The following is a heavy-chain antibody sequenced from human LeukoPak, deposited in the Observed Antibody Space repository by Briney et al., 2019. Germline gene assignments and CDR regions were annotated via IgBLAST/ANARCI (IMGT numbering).Heavy chain of an antibody. Sequence: GGSVRLSCAASGFTFSSYAMSWVRQAPGKGLEWVSAISGSGGSTYYADSVKGRFTISRDNSKNTLYLQMNSLRAEDTAVYYCAKDDAARIAVAGTGFDYWGQGTLVTVSS. CDR3: AKDDAARIAVAGTGFDY. J-gene: IGHJ4*02. D-gene: IGHD6-19*01. V-gene: IGHV3-23*01. CDR1: GFTFSSYA. CDR2: ISGSGGST.